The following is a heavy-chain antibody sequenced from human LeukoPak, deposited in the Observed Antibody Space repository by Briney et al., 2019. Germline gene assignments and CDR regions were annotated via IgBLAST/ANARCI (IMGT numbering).Heavy chain of an antibody. CDR1: GGSISSSSYY. J-gene: IGHJ6*03. D-gene: IGHD3-16*01. CDR3: ARSVGGSPDRHYYTDV. CDR2: IYYSGST. Sequence: SETLSLTCTVSGGSISSSSYYWGWIRQPPGKGLEWIGSIYYSGSTYYNPSLKSRVTISVDTSKNQFSLKLSSVTAADTAVYYCARSVGGSPDRHYYTDVWGKGTTVTVSS. V-gene: IGHV4-39*07.